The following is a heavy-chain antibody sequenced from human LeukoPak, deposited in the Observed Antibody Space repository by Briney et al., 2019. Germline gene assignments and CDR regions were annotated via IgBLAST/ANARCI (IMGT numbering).Heavy chain of an antibody. D-gene: IGHD6-13*01. Sequence: ASVKVSCKASGYTFTSYDINWVRQATGQGLEWMGWMNLNSGNTGYAQKFPGRVTMTRNTSISTAYMELSSLRSEDTAVYYCASVGKYSSSWAYYGMDVWGQGTTVTVSS. V-gene: IGHV1-8*01. CDR3: ASVGKYSSSWAYYGMDV. CDR1: GYTFTSYD. J-gene: IGHJ6*02. CDR2: MNLNSGNT.